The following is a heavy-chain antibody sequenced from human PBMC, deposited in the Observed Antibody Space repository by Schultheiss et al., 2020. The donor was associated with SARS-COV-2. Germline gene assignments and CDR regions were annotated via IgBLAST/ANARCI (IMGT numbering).Heavy chain of an antibody. CDR3: IRDGSGWSD. V-gene: IGHV3-73*01. Sequence: GGSLRLSFAASGFSFSGSSMHWVRQASGKGLEWLGRIRSVSNGYATVYTASVKGRFTISRDDSKKTTYLQMNSLQIEDTAVYYCIRDGSGWSDWGQGTLVTVSS. CDR1: GFSFSGSS. CDR2: IRSVSNGYAT. J-gene: IGHJ4*02. D-gene: IGHD6-19*01.